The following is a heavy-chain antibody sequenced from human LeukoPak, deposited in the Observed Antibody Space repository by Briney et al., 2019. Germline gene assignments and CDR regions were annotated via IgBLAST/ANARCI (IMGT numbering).Heavy chain of an antibody. CDR2: IYYSGSA. Sequence: SETLSLTCTVSGGSISSSDYYWGWIRQPPGKGLEWIGRIYYSGSAYYNPSLKSRVTISIDTSKNQFSLKLNSVTAADTAVYYCARHDSGYSPWGQGTLVPVSS. V-gene: IGHV4-39*01. D-gene: IGHD5-12*01. J-gene: IGHJ5*02. CDR1: GGSISSSDYY. CDR3: ARHDSGYSP.